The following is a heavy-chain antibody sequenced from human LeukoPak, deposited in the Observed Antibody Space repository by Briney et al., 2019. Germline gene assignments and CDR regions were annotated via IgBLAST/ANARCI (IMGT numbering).Heavy chain of an antibody. V-gene: IGHV3-66*01. D-gene: IGHD6-13*01. CDR2: IYSGGST. J-gene: IGHJ4*02. Sequence: GRSLRLSCAASGFTFYDYAMHWVRQAPGKGLEWVSVIYSGGSTYYADSVKGRFTISRDNSKNTLYLQMNSLRAEDTAVYYCARADPYSSSSNLDYWGQGTLVTVSS. CDR3: ARADPYSSSSNLDY. CDR1: GFTFYDYA.